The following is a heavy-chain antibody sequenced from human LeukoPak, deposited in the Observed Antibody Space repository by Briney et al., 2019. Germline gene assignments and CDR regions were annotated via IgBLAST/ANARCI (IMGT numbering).Heavy chain of an antibody. CDR1: GYTFTGYY. V-gene: IGHV1-2*02. CDR3: ARAPTIVVVFPPRLDY. D-gene: IGHD3-22*01. Sequence: ASVKVSCKTSGYTFTGYYMHWVRQAPGQGLEWMGWINPNSGGTNYAQKFQDRVTMTGDTSISTAYMELSRLTSDDTAVYYCARAPTIVVVFPPRLDYWRQGTLVTVSS. CDR2: INPNSGGT. J-gene: IGHJ4*02.